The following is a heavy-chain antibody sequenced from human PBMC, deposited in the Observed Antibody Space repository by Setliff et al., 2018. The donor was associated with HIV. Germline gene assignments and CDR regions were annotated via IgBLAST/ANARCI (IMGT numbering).Heavy chain of an antibody. CDR3: ARGISRDIYGYYRDEYFQH. D-gene: IGHD3-22*01. V-gene: IGHV1-18*01. CDR2: ISPYNGDT. J-gene: IGHJ1*01. Sequence: PAASVKVSCKTSGYNFKAYGMSWVRQAPGQGLEWMGWISPYNGDTRYAQKFQGRVTLTTDTTTSTAYLEVRTLRSDDTAVYYCARGISRDIYGYYRDEYFQHWGQGTLVTVSS. CDR1: GYNFKAYG.